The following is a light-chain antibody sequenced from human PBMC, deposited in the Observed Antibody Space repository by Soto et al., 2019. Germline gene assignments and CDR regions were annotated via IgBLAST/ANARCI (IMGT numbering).Light chain of an antibody. Sequence: SYELTQPPSVSVTPGQTARITCGGNNIGIKTVHWYQQRPGQAPLLIVYDDTDRPSGIPERFSGSNSGNTATLTIGRVEGGDEADYYCQGWDSSSDHYVFGTGTKVTV. CDR2: DDT. CDR1: NIGIKT. V-gene: IGLV3-21*02. CDR3: QGWDSSSDHYV. J-gene: IGLJ1*01.